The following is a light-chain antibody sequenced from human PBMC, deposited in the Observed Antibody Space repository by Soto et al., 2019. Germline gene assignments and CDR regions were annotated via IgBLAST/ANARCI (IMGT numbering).Light chain of an antibody. Sequence: QLVLTQSPSASASLGASVKLTCTLSSGHSSYAIAWHQQQPEKGPRYLMRVNSDGRHIKGDGIPDRFSGSSSGAERYLTISSLHSEDEAYYYCQTWGTGTVVFGGGTKLTVL. CDR1: SGHSSYA. V-gene: IGLV4-69*01. J-gene: IGLJ2*01. CDR3: QTWGTGTVV. CDR2: VNSDGRH.